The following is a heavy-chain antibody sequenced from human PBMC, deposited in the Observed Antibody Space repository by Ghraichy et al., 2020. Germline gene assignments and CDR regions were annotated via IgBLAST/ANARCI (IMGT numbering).Heavy chain of an antibody. J-gene: IGHJ4*02. CDR3: ARDLCDSTICYADY. CDR2: IYSGGST. CDR1: GFTVGGDY. Sequence: GESLNISCAASGFTVGGDYMTWVRQAPGKGLEWVSVIYSGGSTYYADSVKDRFTISRDNSKNTLYLQMNSLRAEDTAVYYCARDLCDSTICYADYWGQGTLVTVSS. V-gene: IGHV3-66*01. D-gene: IGHD2-2*01.